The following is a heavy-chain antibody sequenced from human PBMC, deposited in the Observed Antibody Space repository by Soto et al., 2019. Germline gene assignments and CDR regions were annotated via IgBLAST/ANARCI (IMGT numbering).Heavy chain of an antibody. CDR2: INAGNGNT. Sequence: QVQLVQSGAEEKKPGASVKVSCKASGYTFTSYAMHWVRQAPGQRLEWMGWINAGNGNTKYSQKFQGRVTFTRDTSASTAYMELSSLRSADTAVYYCAAGGGYTYGRGMDVWGQWTTVTVSS. CDR3: AAGGGYTYGRGMDV. V-gene: IGHV1-3*05. J-gene: IGHJ6*02. CDR1: GYTFTSYA. D-gene: IGHD5-18*01.